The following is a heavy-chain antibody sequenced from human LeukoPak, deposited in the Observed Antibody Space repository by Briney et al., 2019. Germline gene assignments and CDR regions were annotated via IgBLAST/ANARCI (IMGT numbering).Heavy chain of an antibody. V-gene: IGHV3-30*18. CDR1: GFTFSTYG. Sequence: GGSLRLSCAASGFTFSTYGMNWVRQAPGKGLEWVAVISYDGSNKYYADSVKGRFIISRDNSKNTLYLQMNSLRAEDTAVYYCAKGGGSFAFDIWGQGTMVTVSS. J-gene: IGHJ3*02. CDR2: ISYDGSNK. D-gene: IGHD2-15*01. CDR3: AKGGGSFAFDI.